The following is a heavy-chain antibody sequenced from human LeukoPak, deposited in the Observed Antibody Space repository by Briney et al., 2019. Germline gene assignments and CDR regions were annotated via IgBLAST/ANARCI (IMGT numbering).Heavy chain of an antibody. V-gene: IGHV4-4*08. J-gene: IGHJ3*01. CDR2: MYYSGAT. CDR3: AREGSSAPSDAFDF. D-gene: IGHD6-19*01. CDR1: GGSISNYY. Sequence: SETLSLTRTVSGGSISNYYWSWIRQPPGKRLEWIGYMYYSGATNYNPSLKSRVTISVDTSKNQFSLKLSSVTAADTAVYYCAREGSSAPSDAFDFWGQGTLVTVSS.